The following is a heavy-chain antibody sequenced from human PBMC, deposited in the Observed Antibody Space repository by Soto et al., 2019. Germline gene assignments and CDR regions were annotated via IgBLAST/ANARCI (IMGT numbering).Heavy chain of an antibody. Sequence: GGSLRLSCAASGFTFSSYEMNWVRQAPGKGLEWVSYISSSGSTIYYADSVKGRFTISRDNAKNSLYLQMNSLRAEDTAVYYCARGRITMVRGATYFDYWGQGTLVTV. J-gene: IGHJ4*02. CDR2: ISSSGSTI. CDR3: ARGRITMVRGATYFDY. CDR1: GFTFSSYE. V-gene: IGHV3-48*03. D-gene: IGHD3-10*01.